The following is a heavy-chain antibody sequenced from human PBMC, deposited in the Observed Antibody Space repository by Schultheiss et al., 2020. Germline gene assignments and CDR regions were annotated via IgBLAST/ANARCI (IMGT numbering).Heavy chain of an antibody. CDR3: TRGIQGSIDS. CDR2: IYSGGST. J-gene: IGHJ4*02. Sequence: GGSLRLSCAASGFTFSSYAMSWVRQAPGKGLEWVSVIYSGGSTYYADSVKGRFTISRDDSKNTVYLQMNSLRSDDTAVYYCTRGIQGSIDSWGQGALVTVSS. V-gene: IGHV3-66*02. CDR1: GFTFSSYA.